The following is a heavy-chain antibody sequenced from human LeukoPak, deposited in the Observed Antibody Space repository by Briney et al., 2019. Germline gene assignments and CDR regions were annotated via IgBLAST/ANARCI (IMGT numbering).Heavy chain of an antibody. CDR3: AKDPSRGVLRYFDWLPLFDY. V-gene: IGHV3-23*01. Sequence: GGSLRLSCAASGFTFTSYSMNWVRQAPGKGLEWVSTISGGGGSTYYADSVKGRFTISRDNSKNTLYLQMDSLRAEDTAVYYCAKDPSRGVLRYFDWLPLFDYWGQGTLVTVSS. J-gene: IGHJ4*02. CDR2: ISGGGGST. D-gene: IGHD3-9*01. CDR1: GFTFTSYS.